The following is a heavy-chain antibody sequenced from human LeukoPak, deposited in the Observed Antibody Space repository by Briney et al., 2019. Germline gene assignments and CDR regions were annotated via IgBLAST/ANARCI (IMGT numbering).Heavy chain of an antibody. CDR2: ISSSGSTI. D-gene: IGHD2-15*01. V-gene: IGHV3-11*04. CDR1: GFTFSDYY. Sequence: GGSLRLSCAASGFTFSDYYMSWIRQAPGKGLEWVSYISSSGSTIYYADSVKGRFTVSRDNAKNLLYLQMNSLRAGDTAVYYCTRVARYCSGGICYSGYWGQGTLVTVSS. CDR3: TRVARYCSGGICYSGY. J-gene: IGHJ4*02.